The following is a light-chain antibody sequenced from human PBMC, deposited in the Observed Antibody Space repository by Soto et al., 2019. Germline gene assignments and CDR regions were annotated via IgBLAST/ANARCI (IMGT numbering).Light chain of an antibody. Sequence: DIQMTQSPSSLSASLGDRVTITCRASQSISTYLNWYQQKPGKAPKLLIYAASTFQGGVPSRFSGSGSGTDFTLTISRVPHDDFATYYWQQSYSSIFTFGRGTKVDIK. V-gene: IGKV1-39*01. CDR1: QSISTY. CDR3: QQSYSSIFT. J-gene: IGKJ3*01. CDR2: AAS.